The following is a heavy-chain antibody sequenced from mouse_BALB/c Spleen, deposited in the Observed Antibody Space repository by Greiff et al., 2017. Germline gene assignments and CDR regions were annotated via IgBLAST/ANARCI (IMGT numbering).Heavy chain of an antibody. D-gene: IGHD3-2*01. Sequence: EVQLVESGGGLVKPGGSLKLSCAASGFTFSSYAMSWVRQTPEKRLEWVATISSGGSYTYYPDSVKGRFTISRDNAKNTLYLQMSSLRSEDTAMYYCARHLDSSGYGFAYWGQGTLVTVSA. J-gene: IGHJ3*01. CDR1: GFTFSSYA. CDR2: ISSGGSYT. CDR3: ARHLDSSGYGFAY. V-gene: IGHV5-9-3*01.